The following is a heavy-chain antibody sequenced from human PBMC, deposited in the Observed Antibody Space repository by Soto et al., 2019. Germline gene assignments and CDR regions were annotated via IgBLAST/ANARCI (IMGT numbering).Heavy chain of an antibody. Sequence: GESLKISCKGSGYGFISHWIGWVRQRPGKGLEWMGIIYPGDSDIRYSPSFEGHVTISFDLSINTAYLQWSSLKASDTATYFCAKSGTTYYNKSGYSVWGQGTLVTVSS. CDR1: GYGFISHW. CDR2: IYPGDSDI. V-gene: IGHV5-51*01. D-gene: IGHD3-22*01. CDR3: AKSGTTYYNKSGYSV. J-gene: IGHJ4*02.